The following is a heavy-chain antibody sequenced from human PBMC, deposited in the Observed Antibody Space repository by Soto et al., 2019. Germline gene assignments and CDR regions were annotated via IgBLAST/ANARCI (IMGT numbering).Heavy chain of an antibody. CDR1: GGSIRSDGYY. D-gene: IGHD2-2*01. Sequence: PSETLSLTCTVSGGSIRSDGYYWSWVRQHPGKGLEYIGYIYYSGRTYYNPSLRSRVTISVDRSRTQFSLKMSSVTAADTAVYYCARGRVVVPAAVMFNCLDPWGQGALVTVSS. J-gene: IGHJ5*02. V-gene: IGHV4-31*03. CDR3: ARGRVVVPAAVMFNCLDP. CDR2: IYYSGRT.